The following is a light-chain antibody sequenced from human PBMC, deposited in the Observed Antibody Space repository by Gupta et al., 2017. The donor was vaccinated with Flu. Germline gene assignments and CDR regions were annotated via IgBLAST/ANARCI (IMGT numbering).Light chain of an antibody. V-gene: IGLV7-43*01. J-gene: IGLJ1*01. CDR2: GAS. CDR3: LLYYGGAYV. Sequence: GTVTLTCASSTGAVNSGYNPNWIQQKPGQTPRALIFGASNKYSWTPARFSGSLLGGKAALTLSGVQPEDEAEYYCLLYYGGAYVFGTGTKVTVL. CDR1: TGAVNSGYN.